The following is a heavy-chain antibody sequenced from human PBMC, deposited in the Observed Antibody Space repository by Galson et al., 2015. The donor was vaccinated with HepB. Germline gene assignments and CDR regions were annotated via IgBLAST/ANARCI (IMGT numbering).Heavy chain of an antibody. V-gene: IGHV1-69*04. D-gene: IGHD3-22*01. Sequence: SVKVSCKASGGTFSSYAISWVQQAPGQGLEWMGRIIPILGIANYAQKSQGRVTITADKSTSTAYMELSSLRSEDTAVYYCAAENGYYDSSGPPQVAFDIWGQGTMVTVSS. CDR3: AAENGYYDSSGPPQVAFDI. J-gene: IGHJ3*02. CDR1: GGTFSSYA. CDR2: IIPILGIA.